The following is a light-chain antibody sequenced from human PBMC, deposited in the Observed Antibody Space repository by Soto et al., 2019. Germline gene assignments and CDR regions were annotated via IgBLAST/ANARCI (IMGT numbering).Light chain of an antibody. CDR1: SSDVGGYSH. CDR2: DVS. CDR3: SSHTSSNTRV. J-gene: IGLJ1*01. Sequence: QSALTQPASVSGSPGQSITISCTGTSSDVGGYSHVSWYQQHPGKVPKVIIYDVSNRPSGVPNRFSGSRSDNTASLSISGLQAEDEADYYCSSHTSSNTRVFGTGTKLTVL. V-gene: IGLV2-14*01.